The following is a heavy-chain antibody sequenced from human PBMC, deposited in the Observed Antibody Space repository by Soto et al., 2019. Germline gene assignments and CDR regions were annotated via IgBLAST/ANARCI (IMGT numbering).Heavy chain of an antibody. CDR3: ASWSGEYYFNY. V-gene: IGHV3-23*01. D-gene: IGHD3-3*01. CDR2: ISGSGGST. J-gene: IGHJ4*01. CDR1: GFTFSSYA. Sequence: HPGGSLRLSCAASGFTFSSYAMSWVRQAPGKGLEWVSAISGSGGSTYYADSVKGRFTISRDNSKNTLYLQMNSLRAEDTAVYYCASWSGEYYFNYWGQGTLVTVSS.